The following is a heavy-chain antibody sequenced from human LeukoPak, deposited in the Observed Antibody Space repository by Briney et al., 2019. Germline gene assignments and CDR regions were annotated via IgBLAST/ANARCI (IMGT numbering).Heavy chain of an antibody. Sequence: SETLSLTCTVSGGSFISGDYYWSWIRQPPGKGLEWIGYIYYSGSTYYNPSPRSRVTISVDTSKNQISLKLSSVTAADTAVCYCARSAFGSGSSYFDYWGQGTLVTVSS. J-gene: IGHJ4*02. V-gene: IGHV4-30-4*01. CDR1: GGSFISGDYY. D-gene: IGHD3-10*01. CDR3: ARSAFGSGSSYFDY. CDR2: IYYSGST.